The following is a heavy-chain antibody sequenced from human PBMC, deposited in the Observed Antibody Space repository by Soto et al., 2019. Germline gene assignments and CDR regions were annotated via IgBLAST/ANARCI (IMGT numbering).Heavy chain of an antibody. Sequence: GGSLRLSCAASGFTFSTYAMHWVRQAPGKGLEWVAVISYDGSKKYYADSVKGRFTISRDNSKNTLYLQLDSLRAEDTAVYYCAKDLVEYCSGGSCFFRGMDYWGQGTLVTVSS. J-gene: IGHJ4*02. V-gene: IGHV3-30*18. CDR3: AKDLVEYCSGGSCFFRGMDY. CDR2: ISYDGSKK. CDR1: GFTFSTYA. D-gene: IGHD2-15*01.